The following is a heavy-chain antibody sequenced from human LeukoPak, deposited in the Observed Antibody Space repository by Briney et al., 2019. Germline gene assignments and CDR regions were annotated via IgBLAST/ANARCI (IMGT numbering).Heavy chain of an antibody. CDR2: INHREST. CDR3: XXXXXGSGSYYNWFDP. V-gene: IGHV4-39*07. D-gene: IGHD3-10*01. J-gene: IGHJ5*02. Sequence: PSETLSLTCTVSGGSISSSSYYWGWIRQPPGKGLEWIGEINHRESTHYHPSLKRRVTISLDTSKNQYSLNLSSVTAADRVVYXXXXXXXGSGSYYNWFDPWGQGTLVTVSS. CDR1: GGSISSSSYY.